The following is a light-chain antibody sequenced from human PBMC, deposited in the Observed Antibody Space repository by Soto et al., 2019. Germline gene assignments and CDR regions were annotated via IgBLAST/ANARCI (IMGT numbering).Light chain of an antibody. CDR1: QSIGSW. CDR3: QQYHTYSWT. V-gene: IGKV1-5*03. Sequence: DIQVTQSPSTLSAFPGDRVNITCRASQSIGSWLAWYQQKAGRAPKLLIYKASSLQSGVPSRFSGGGSGTEFTLTINNLQPDDFATYFCQQYHTYSWTFGQGTKVDIK. CDR2: KAS. J-gene: IGKJ1*01.